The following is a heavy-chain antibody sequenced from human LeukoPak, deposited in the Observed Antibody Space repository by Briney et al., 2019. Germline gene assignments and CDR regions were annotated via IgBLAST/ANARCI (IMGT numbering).Heavy chain of an antibody. D-gene: IGHD2-8*01. J-gene: IGHJ5*02. Sequence: SETLSLTCAVYGGSFSGYYWRWIRQPPGKGLEWIGEINHSGSTNYNPSLKSRVTISVDTSKNQFSLKLSSVTAADTAVYYCARGRSSRQRMVYAIRFAVSGWFDPWGQGTLVTVSS. CDR3: ARGRSSRQRMVYAIRFAVSGWFDP. CDR2: INHSGST. V-gene: IGHV4-34*01. CDR1: GGSFSGYY.